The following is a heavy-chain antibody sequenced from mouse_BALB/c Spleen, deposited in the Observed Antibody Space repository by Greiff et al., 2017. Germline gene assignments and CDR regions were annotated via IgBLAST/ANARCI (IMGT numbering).Heavy chain of an antibody. J-gene: IGHJ3*01. CDR3: ARSRDGYSAWFAY. D-gene: IGHD2-3*01. CDR2: ISSGSSTI. CDR1: GFTFSSFG. V-gene: IGHV5-17*02. Sequence: EVQLQESGGGLVQPGGSRKLSCAASGFTFSSFGMHWVRQAPEKGLEWVAYISSGSSTIYYADTVKGRFTISRDNPKNTLFLQMTSLRSEDTAMYYCARSRDGYSAWFAYWGQGTLVTVAA.